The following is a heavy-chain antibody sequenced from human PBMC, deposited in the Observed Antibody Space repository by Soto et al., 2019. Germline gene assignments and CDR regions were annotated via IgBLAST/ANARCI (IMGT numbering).Heavy chain of an antibody. CDR2: ISYDGGER. CDR1: GFIFSRYG. CDR3: AGGPPLYCRGDCNFDF. V-gene: IGHV3-30*03. Sequence: QVQLVESGGGVVQSGGSLRLSCGGSGFIFSRYGMHWVRQAPGKGLEWVTGISYDGGERFYADSVKGRFTISRDNSKKRLDLQMSSLGPEDTAVYYCAGGPPLYCRGDCNFDFWGQGTRVTVSS. J-gene: IGHJ4*02. D-gene: IGHD2-21*02.